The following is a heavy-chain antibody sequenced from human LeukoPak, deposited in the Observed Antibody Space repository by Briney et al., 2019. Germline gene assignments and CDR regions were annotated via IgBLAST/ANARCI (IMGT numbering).Heavy chain of an antibody. CDR1: GYTFTNYG. V-gene: IGHV1-3*04. CDR2: INTGNGNT. D-gene: IGHD3-22*01. CDR3: ARVPLSDPSGHYYPH. J-gene: IGHJ1*01. Sequence: ASVKVSCKTSGYTFTNYGMHWVRQAPRQSPGWMGWINTGNGNTKSSQKFQDRVTLTRDTSASTAYMELNSLSSEDTAVYYCARVPLSDPSGHYYPHWGQGTLVTVSS.